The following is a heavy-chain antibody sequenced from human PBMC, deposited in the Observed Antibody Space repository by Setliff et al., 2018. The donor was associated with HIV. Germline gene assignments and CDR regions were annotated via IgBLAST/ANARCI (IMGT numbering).Heavy chain of an antibody. CDR1: GGSISGGGYY. V-gene: IGHV4-31*03. J-gene: IGHJ4*02. CDR3: ARAAPYYDYVWGSYRHFDY. CDR2: IYYSGST. Sequence: LSLTCTVSGGSISGGGYYWSWIRQHPGKGLEWIGYIYYSGSTYYNPSLKSRVTISVDTSKNQFSLKLSSVTAADTAVYYCARAAPYYDYVWGSYRHFDYWGQGTLVTVSS. D-gene: IGHD3-16*02.